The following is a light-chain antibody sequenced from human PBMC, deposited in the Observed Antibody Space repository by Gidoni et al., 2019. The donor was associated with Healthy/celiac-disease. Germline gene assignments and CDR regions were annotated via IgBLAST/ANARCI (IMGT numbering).Light chain of an antibody. CDR2: EVS. Sequence: QSALTQPASVSGSPGQSITISCTGTSSDVGGYNYVSWYQQHPGKAPKLMIYEVSNRPSGGSNRFSGSTSGNTASLTISGLQAEDEADYYCSSYTSSSTLVFGGGTKL. CDR1: SSDVGGYNY. V-gene: IGLV2-14*01. J-gene: IGLJ2*01. CDR3: SSYTSSSTLV.